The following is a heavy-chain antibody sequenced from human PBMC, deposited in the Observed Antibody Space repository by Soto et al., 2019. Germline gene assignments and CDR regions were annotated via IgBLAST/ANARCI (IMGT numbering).Heavy chain of an antibody. D-gene: IGHD6-6*01. CDR1: GFTFSSYW. J-gene: IGHJ4*02. CDR3: ARDSKYSSSHHDSDY. Sequence: GSLRLSCAASGFTFSSYWMHWVRQAPGKGLVWVSRINSDGSSTSYADSVKGRFTISRDNAKNTLYLQMNSLRAEDTAVYYCARDSKYSSSHHDSDYWGQGTLVTVSS. V-gene: IGHV3-74*01. CDR2: INSDGSST.